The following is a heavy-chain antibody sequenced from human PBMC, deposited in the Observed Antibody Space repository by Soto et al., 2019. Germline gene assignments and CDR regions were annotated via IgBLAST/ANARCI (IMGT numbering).Heavy chain of an antibody. Sequence: QVQLVQSGAEVKKPGSSVKVSCKASGGTFSSYVITWVRQAPGQGLEWMGGIITRFDAADYAQKFQGRVTISADESPSTAYMELSSLRSEDTAIYYCARGYCSSPTCLGVDYGIAVWGQGTTVTVSS. CDR3: ARGYCSSPTCLGVDYGIAV. V-gene: IGHV1-69*01. CDR1: GGTFSSYV. D-gene: IGHD2-2*01. J-gene: IGHJ6*02. CDR2: IITRFDAA.